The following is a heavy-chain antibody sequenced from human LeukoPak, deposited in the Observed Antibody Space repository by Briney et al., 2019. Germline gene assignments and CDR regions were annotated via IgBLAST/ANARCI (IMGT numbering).Heavy chain of an antibody. CDR2: ISYDGSNK. D-gene: IGHD3-9*01. CDR3: AREGYFDWLLPKYYFDY. V-gene: IGHV3-30-3*01. CDR1: GFTFSSYA. Sequence: PGGSLRLSCAASGFTFSSYAMHWVRQAPGKGLEWVAVISYDGSNKYYADSVKGRFTISRDNSKNTLYLQMNSLRAEDTAVYYCAREGYFDWLLPKYYFDYWGQGTLVTVSS. J-gene: IGHJ4*02.